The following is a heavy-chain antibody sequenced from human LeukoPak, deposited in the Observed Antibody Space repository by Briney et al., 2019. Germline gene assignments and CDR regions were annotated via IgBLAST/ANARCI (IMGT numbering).Heavy chain of an antibody. V-gene: IGHV3-43D*03. D-gene: IGHD1-26*01. Sequence: GGSLRLSCAASGFTFSSYWMHWVRQAPGKGLEWVSLISWDGGSTYYADSVKGRFTISRDNSKNSLYLQMNSLRAEDTALYYCAKEGIGGSSDYWGQGTLVTVSS. CDR2: ISWDGGST. CDR3: AKEGIGGSSDY. J-gene: IGHJ4*02. CDR1: GFTFSSYW.